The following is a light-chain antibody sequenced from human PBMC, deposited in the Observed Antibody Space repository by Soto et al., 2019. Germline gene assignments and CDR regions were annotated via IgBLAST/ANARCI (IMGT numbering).Light chain of an antibody. Sequence: EVVLTQSPGTLSLSPGERATLSCRASRNINGNYLGWYQLKRGQAPRLLIYGTSTRATGIPDRFSGSGSGTDFTLTISRLEPEEFGVYYCQQYGSSPWPFGQGTKVEIK. CDR2: GTS. CDR3: QQYGSSPWP. V-gene: IGKV3-20*01. J-gene: IGKJ1*01. CDR1: RNINGNY.